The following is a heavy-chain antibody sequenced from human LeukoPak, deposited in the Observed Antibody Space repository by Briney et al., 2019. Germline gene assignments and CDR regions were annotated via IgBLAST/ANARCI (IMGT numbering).Heavy chain of an antibody. D-gene: IGHD3-10*01. J-gene: IGHJ3*02. Sequence: ASVKVSCKASGYTFTTYGISWVRQAPGQGLEWMGWISAYNGNTNYAQKLQGRVTMTTDTSTSTAYVELRSLRSDDTAVYYCARDAYYYYGSGSPIRAFDIWGQGTMDTVSS. CDR2: ISAYNGNT. CDR1: GYTFTTYG. V-gene: IGHV1-18*01. CDR3: ARDAYYYYGSGSPIRAFDI.